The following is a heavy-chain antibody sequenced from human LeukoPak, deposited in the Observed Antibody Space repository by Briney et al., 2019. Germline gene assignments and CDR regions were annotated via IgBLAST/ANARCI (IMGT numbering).Heavy chain of an antibody. D-gene: IGHD3-22*01. CDR1: GFTFSSYA. J-gene: IGHJ1*01. CDR3: AKDGDYYDSSGYYYDGYFQH. Sequence: GGSRRLSCAASGFTFSSYALSWVRQAPGKGLEWVSSIPSSGGDTKYADSVKGRFTISRDNSKNTLYLQMNSLRAEDTAVYYCAKDGDYYDSSGYYYDGYFQHWGQGTLVTVSS. V-gene: IGHV3-23*01. CDR2: IPSSGGDT.